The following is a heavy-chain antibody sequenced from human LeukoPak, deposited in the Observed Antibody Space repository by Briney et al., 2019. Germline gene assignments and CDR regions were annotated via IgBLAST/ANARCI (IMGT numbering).Heavy chain of an antibody. J-gene: IGHJ4*02. Sequence: ASVKVSCKASGYTFTGYYMHWVRQAPGQGLEWMGWINPNSGGTNYAQKFQGRVTMTRDTSISTAYMELGRLRSDDTAVYYCARGSLKTRYSSTFVAYFDCWGQGTLVTVSS. CDR1: GYTFTGYY. V-gene: IGHV1-2*02. CDR3: ARGSLKTRYSSTFVAYFDC. D-gene: IGHD2-2*01. CDR2: INPNSGGT.